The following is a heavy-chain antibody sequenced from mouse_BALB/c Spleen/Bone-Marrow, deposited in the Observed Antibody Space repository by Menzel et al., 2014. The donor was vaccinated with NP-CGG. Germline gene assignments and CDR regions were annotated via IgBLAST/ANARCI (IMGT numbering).Heavy chain of an antibody. Sequence: EVMLVESGGGLVQPGGSLKLSCATSGFTFSDYYMYWVRQTPEKRLEWVAYISNGGGSTYYPDTVKGRFTISRDNAKNTLYLQMSRLKSEDTAMYYCARHNYYETWFAYWGQGTLVTVSA. CDR3: ARHNYYETWFAY. D-gene: IGHD1-1*01. J-gene: IGHJ3*01. CDR2: ISNGGGST. V-gene: IGHV5-12*02. CDR1: GFTFSDYY.